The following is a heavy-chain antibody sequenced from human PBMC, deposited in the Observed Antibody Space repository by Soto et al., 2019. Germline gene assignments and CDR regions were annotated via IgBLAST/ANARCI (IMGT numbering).Heavy chain of an antibody. D-gene: IGHD3-16*01. CDR1: GDTDTNYV. CDR3: EAEMTFGKLSVV. Sequence: QVQLVQSGAEVKKPGSSVKVSCKASGDTDTNYVISWVRQAPGQGLEWMGGIFPKFGTTYSAQKLQHRLTITADESTSTVYMQLRSLRLDDTAVYYCEAEMTFGKLSVVWGQGTTVNVSS. V-gene: IGHV1-69*01. J-gene: IGHJ6*02. CDR2: IFPKFGTT.